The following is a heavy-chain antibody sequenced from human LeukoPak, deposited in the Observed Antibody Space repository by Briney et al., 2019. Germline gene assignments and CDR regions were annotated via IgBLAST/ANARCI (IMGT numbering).Heavy chain of an antibody. J-gene: IGHJ5*02. CDR2: INPNSGGT. CDR3: ARVGYCSSTSCYNWFDP. CDR1: GYIFTGYY. V-gene: IGHV1-2*02. D-gene: IGHD2-2*01. Sequence: ASVKVSCKASGYIFTGYYIHWVRQAPGQGLEWMGWINPNSGGTNYAQKFQGRVTMTRDTSISTAYMELSRLRSDDTAVYYCARVGYCSSTSCYNWFDPWGQGTLVTVSS.